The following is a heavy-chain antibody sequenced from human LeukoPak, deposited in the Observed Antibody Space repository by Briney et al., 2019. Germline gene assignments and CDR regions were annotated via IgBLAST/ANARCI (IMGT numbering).Heavy chain of an antibody. CDR3: ARGEYYFDY. Sequence: SETLSLTCTVSGGSISSYYWSWNRQPPGKGLEWIGYIYYSGSTNYNPSLKSRVTISVDTSKNQFSLKLSSVTAADAAVYYCARGEYYFDYWGQGTLVTVSS. D-gene: IGHD2/OR15-2a*01. J-gene: IGHJ4*02. CDR1: GGSISSYY. V-gene: IGHV4-59*01. CDR2: IYYSGST.